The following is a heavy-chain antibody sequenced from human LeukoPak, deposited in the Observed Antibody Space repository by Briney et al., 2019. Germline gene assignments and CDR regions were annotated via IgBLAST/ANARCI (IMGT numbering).Heavy chain of an antibody. D-gene: IGHD5-18*01. J-gene: IGHJ4*02. CDR2: IYYSGST. V-gene: IGHV4-59*01. CDR1: GGSISSYY. CDR3: ARLDLYSYGAFDY. Sequence: KASETLSLTCSVSGGSISSYYWSWIRQPPGKGLEWIGYIYYSGSTNYNPSLKSRVTISVDTSKNQFSLKLSSVTAADTAVYYCARLDLYSYGAFDYWGQGTLVTVSS.